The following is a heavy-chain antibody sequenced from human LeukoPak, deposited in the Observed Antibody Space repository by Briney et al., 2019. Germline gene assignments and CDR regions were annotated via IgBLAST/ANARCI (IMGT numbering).Heavy chain of an antibody. CDR2: INPNSGGT. D-gene: IGHD3-10*01. Sequence: ASVKVSCKASGYTFTGYYMHWVRQAPGQGLEWMGWINPNSGGTNYAQKFQGRVTMTRDTSISTAYMELSRLRSDDTVVYYCARVWGSGSTARYYYGMDVWGQGTTVTVSS. V-gene: IGHV1-2*02. CDR1: GYTFTGYY. J-gene: IGHJ6*02. CDR3: ARVWGSGSTARYYYGMDV.